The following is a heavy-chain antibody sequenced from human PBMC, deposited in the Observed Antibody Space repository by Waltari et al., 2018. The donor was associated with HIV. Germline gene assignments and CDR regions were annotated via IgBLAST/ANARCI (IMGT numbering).Heavy chain of an antibody. J-gene: IGHJ6*02. CDR3: AKDRIHSTARRPDDMDV. CDR1: GFTFNNYA. D-gene: IGHD2-8*02. Sequence: EVQLLDSGGGLVQPGGSLRLSCAASGFTFNNYAMSWVRQAPGKGLEWVAGSRVSGNITYYAASVKGRLTISRDNSKNTLYLEMNSLRAEDTAIYYCAKDRIHSTARRPDDMDVWGQGTMVTVSS. CDR2: SRVSGNIT. V-gene: IGHV3-23*01.